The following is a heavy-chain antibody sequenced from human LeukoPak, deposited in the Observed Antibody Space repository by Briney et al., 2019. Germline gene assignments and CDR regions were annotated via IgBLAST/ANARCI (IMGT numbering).Heavy chain of an antibody. Sequence: GGSLRLSCAASGFTFSSYGMHWVRQAPGKGLECVAVIWYDGSNKYYADSVKGRFTISRDNSKNTLYLQMNSLRAEDTAVYYCAKGGYYDSSGALRNYWGQGTLVTVSS. D-gene: IGHD3-22*01. J-gene: IGHJ4*02. CDR2: IWYDGSNK. CDR3: AKGGYYDSSGALRNY. V-gene: IGHV3-33*06. CDR1: GFTFSSYG.